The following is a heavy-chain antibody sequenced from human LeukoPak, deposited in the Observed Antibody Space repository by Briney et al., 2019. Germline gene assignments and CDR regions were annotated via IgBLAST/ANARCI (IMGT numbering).Heavy chain of an antibody. CDR3: AREGSVDWLGRRPLYFDC. J-gene: IGHJ4*02. V-gene: IGHV1-69*13. CDR1: GGTFSSYA. CDR2: IIPIFGTA. D-gene: IGHD3-9*01. Sequence: SVKVSCKASGGTFSSYAISWVRQAPGQGLEWMGGIIPIFGTANYAQKFQGRVTITADESTSTAYMELSSLRSEDTAVYYCAREGSVDWLGRRPLYFDCWGQGTLVTVSS.